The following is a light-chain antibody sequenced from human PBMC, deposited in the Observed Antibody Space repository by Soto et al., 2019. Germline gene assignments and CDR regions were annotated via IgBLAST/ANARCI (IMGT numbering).Light chain of an antibody. CDR1: SSNIGSHY. CDR2: RND. J-gene: IGLJ2*01. Sequence: QPVLTQPPSASGTPGQRVTFSCSGASSNIGSHYVYWYQQLPGTAPKLLMYRNDQRPSGVPDRFSGSKSGTSASLAISGLRSEDEADYYCAAWDDSLSGRLFGGGTKLTVL. V-gene: IGLV1-47*01. CDR3: AAWDDSLSGRL.